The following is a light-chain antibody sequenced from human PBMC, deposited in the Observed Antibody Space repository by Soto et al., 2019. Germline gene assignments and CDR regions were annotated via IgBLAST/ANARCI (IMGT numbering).Light chain of an antibody. CDR3: QQSYSTPIT. Sequence: IQMTQSPSTLSGSVGDRVTITCRASQSISSWLAWYQQKPGKAPKLLIYKASSLESGVPSRFSGSGSGTDFTLTISSLQPEDFATYYCQQSYSTPITFGQGTRLEIK. CDR2: KAS. J-gene: IGKJ5*01. CDR1: QSISSW. V-gene: IGKV1-5*03.